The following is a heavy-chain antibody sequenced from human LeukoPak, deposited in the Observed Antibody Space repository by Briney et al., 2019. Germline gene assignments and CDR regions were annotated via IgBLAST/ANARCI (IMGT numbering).Heavy chain of an antibody. CDR3: ARSLGGAVTTEAFDY. J-gene: IGHJ4*02. Sequence: PGGSLRLSCAASGFTVSSNYMSWVCQAPGKGLEWVSVIYSGGSTYYADSVKGRFTISRDNSKNTLYLQMNSLRAEDTAVYYCARSLGGAVTTEAFDYWGQGTLVTVSS. CDR2: IYSGGST. V-gene: IGHV3-53*01. D-gene: IGHD4-17*01. CDR1: GFTVSSNY.